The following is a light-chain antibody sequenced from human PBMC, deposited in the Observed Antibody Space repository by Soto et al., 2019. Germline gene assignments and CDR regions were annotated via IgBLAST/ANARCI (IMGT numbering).Light chain of an antibody. CDR3: QQYGSSPLT. J-gene: IGKJ4*01. Sequence: EIVFTQSPGTLSLSPGERAPLSCRASESVSDNYLAWYQQRSGQAPRLVIYGASSRASAVPDRFSGSGSGADFTLTISRLEPEDFAVYYCQQYGSSPLTFGGGTKVDIK. V-gene: IGKV3-20*01. CDR2: GAS. CDR1: ESVSDNY.